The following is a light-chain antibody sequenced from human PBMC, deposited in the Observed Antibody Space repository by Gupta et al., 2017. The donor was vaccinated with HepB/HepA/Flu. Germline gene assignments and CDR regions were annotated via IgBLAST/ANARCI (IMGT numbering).Light chain of an antibody. J-gene: IGLJ3*02. V-gene: IGLV2-14*03. CDR2: DVS. CDR3: NSYTSSSTRV. Sequence: SALTQPASVSGSPGQSITISCTGTSSDVGGYNSVSWYQQHPGKPPKLIIYDVSDRPSGVSNRFSGSKSGNTASLTISGLQAEDEADYYCNSYTSSSTRVFGGGNKLTVL. CDR1: SSDVGGYNS.